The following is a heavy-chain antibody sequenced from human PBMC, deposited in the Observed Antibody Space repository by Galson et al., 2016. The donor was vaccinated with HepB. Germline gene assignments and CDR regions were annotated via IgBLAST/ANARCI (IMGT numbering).Heavy chain of an antibody. D-gene: IGHD3-10*01. Sequence: SVKVSCKASGHTFISNSVTWVRQAPGQGLEWIGWLNAYNGNTHYAQNLQGRVTMTTETSTNTAYMELRSLRPDDTAVYYCATYQEGSGRVWFDPWGQGTLVTVSS. J-gene: IGHJ5*02. CDR3: ATYQEGSGRVWFDP. CDR2: LNAYNGNT. V-gene: IGHV1-18*04. CDR1: GHTFISNS.